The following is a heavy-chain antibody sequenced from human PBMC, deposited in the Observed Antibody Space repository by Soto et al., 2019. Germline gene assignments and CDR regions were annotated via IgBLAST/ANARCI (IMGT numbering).Heavy chain of an antibody. D-gene: IGHD3-10*01. Sequence: EVQLLESGGGLVQPGGSLRLSRVASGFTFSSYAMSWVRQAPGKGLEWVSAISGSGGSTYYADSVKGRFTISRDNSKNTLYLQMNSLRAEDTAVYYCAKIPRWGSHMDVWGQGTTVTVSS. CDR2: ISGSGGST. V-gene: IGHV3-23*01. CDR3: AKIPRWGSHMDV. J-gene: IGHJ6*02. CDR1: GFTFSSYA.